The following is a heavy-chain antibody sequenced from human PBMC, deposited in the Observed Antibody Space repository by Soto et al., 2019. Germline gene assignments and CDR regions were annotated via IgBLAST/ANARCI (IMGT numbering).Heavy chain of an antibody. D-gene: IGHD2-21*02. CDR1: GYTFNNYA. CDR2: YNPVIAYG. CDR3: ARNISDLYGWLDP. J-gene: IGHJ5*02. V-gene: IGHV1-18*04. Sequence: QVQLLQSGAEVKEPGASVKVSCKASGYTFNNYAVSWVRQAPGQGLEWMGWYNPVIAYGQSAKKFQGRVSMTTDTSTNTAYMELKSLRSDDTAVYYCARNISDLYGWLDPWGQGTLVTVSS.